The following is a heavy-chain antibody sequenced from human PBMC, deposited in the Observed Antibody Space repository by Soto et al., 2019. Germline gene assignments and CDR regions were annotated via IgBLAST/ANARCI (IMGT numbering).Heavy chain of an antibody. Sequence: PGESLKISCTASGYNFAISWIGWVRQMPGTGLEWMGFIFPSDSDTKYSPSFQGQVTISADKSISTAYLQWSSLKASDTAVYYCARARFGYGGYDYWGPGTLVTVSS. CDR3: ARARFGYGGYDY. V-gene: IGHV5-51*01. CDR2: IFPSDSDT. D-gene: IGHD5-12*01. CDR1: GYNFAISW. J-gene: IGHJ4*02.